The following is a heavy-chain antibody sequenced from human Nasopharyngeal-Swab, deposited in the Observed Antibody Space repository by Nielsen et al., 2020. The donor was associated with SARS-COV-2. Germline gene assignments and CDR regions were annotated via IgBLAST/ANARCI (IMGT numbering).Heavy chain of an antibody. CDR3: TTVKNVASAADF. Sequence: GGSLRLSCAASGFTFSNVWMKWVRQAPGKGLEWVGRIKSKSSGETTDYTAPVKGRFTISRDDSKNMLYLQMNSLKTEDTAAYYCTTVKNVASAADFWGQGTLVTVSS. CDR2: IKSKSSGETT. CDR1: GFTFSNVW. V-gene: IGHV3-15*01. D-gene: IGHD6-13*01. J-gene: IGHJ4*02.